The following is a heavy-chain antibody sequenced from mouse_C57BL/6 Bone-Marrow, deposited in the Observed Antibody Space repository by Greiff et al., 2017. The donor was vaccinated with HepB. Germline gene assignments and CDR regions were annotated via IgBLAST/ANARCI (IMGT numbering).Heavy chain of an antibody. Sequence: VQLQQSGPELVKPGASVKISCKASGYTFTDYYMNWVKQSHGKSLEWIGDINPNNGGTSYNQKFKGKATWTVDKSSSTAYMERRSLTSEDSAVYYCARSGDDDDYWGQCTTLTVSS. V-gene: IGHV1-26*01. J-gene: IGHJ2*01. CDR3: ARSGDDDDY. CDR2: INPNNGGT. CDR1: GYTFTDYY. D-gene: IGHD2-3*01.